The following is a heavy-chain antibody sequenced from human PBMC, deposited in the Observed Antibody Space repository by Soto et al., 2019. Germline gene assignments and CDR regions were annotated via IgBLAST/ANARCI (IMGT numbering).Heavy chain of an antibody. J-gene: IGHJ6*02. D-gene: IGHD3-16*01. CDR1: GFRFDDDN. Sequence: GGSLRLSCAASGFRFDDDNMYWIRQGPGKGLEWVSFISWNGANTFYADSVKGRFTISRDSSKKYVSLQINSLRSEETALYYCARENLSYGFALDGWGQGNTVTVSS. CDR2: ISWNGANT. V-gene: IGHV3-43*01. CDR3: ARENLSYGFALDG.